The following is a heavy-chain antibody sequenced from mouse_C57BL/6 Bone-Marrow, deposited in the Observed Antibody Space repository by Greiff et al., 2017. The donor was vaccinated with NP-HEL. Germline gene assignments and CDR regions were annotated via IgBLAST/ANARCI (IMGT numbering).Heavy chain of an antibody. CDR2: IYWDDDK. D-gene: IGHD1-1*01. CDR1: GFSLSTSGMG. CDR3: ARSYGSSRAWFAY. Sequence: QSSQTLSLTCSFSGFSLSTSGMGVSWIRQPSGKGLEWRAHIYWDDDKRYNPSLKSRLTISKDTSRNQVFLKITSVDTADTATYYCARSYGSSRAWFAYWGQGTLVTVSA. J-gene: IGHJ3*01. V-gene: IGHV8-12*01.